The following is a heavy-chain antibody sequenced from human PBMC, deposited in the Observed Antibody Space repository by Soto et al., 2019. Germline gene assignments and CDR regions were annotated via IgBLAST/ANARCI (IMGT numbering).Heavy chain of an antibody. D-gene: IGHD3-10*01. Sequence: QVQLVQSGAEVKKPGSSVKVSCKASGGTFSSYTISWVRQAPGQGLEWMGRIIPILGIANYAQKFQGRVTITADKSTSTAYMELSSLRSEDTAVYYCASAGATMVRGGWFDPWGQGTLVTVSS. J-gene: IGHJ5*02. CDR3: ASAGATMVRGGWFDP. CDR1: GGTFSSYT. CDR2: IIPILGIA. V-gene: IGHV1-69*02.